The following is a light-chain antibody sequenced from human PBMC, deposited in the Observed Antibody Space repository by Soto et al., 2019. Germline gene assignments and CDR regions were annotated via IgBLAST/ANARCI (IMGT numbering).Light chain of an antibody. J-gene: IGLJ3*02. V-gene: IGLV2-14*01. CDR3: NSSTTSSTLV. CDR2: EVS. CDR1: SSDVGVYNY. Sequence: QSALTQPASVSGSPGQSITISCTGTSSDVGVYNYVSWYQQHPGKAPKLMIYEVSNRPSGVSNRFSGSKSGNTASLTISGLQAEDEADYYCNSSTTSSTLVFGGGTKLTVL.